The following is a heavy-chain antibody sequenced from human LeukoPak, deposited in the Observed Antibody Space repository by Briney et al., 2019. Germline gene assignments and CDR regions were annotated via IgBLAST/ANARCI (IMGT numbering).Heavy chain of an antibody. Sequence: ASVKLSCKGSGYTFTNYAVHWVRQAPGQRLEWLGWINPGNGDTKYSQYFQGRVTVTSDTSAATAYVELNSLTSEDTAVYYCARERWHCRVNCYSVYYYALDVWGQGTTVTVSS. CDR1: GYTFTNYA. CDR3: ARERWHCRVNCYSVYYYALDV. D-gene: IGHD2-15*01. J-gene: IGHJ6*02. V-gene: IGHV1-3*01. CDR2: INPGNGDT.